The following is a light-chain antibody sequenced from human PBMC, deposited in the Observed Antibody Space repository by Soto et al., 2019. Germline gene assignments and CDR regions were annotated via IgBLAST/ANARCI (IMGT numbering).Light chain of an antibody. J-gene: IGKJ1*01. CDR2: GAS. Sequence: MVLTQSPATLSVSPGETATLSCRASQYIRNNLAWYQQKPGQAPRLLTYGASTRATGIPARFSASGSGTEFTLTISSLQSEDFAVYYCHQYNNWPQTFDQGTKVEIK. CDR3: HQYNNWPQT. V-gene: IGKV3-15*01. CDR1: QYIRNN.